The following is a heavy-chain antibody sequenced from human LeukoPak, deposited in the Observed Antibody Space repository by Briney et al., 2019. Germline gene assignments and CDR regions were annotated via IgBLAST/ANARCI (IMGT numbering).Heavy chain of an antibody. Sequence: SETLSLTCTVSGGSISSSSHYWGWIRQPPGKGLEWIASIHYSGSTYYNPSLKSRVTISVDTSKNQFSLRMSSVTAADAAVFYCARHENYPDAFDIWGQGTMVTVSS. J-gene: IGHJ3*02. D-gene: IGHD1-7*01. CDR2: IHYSGST. CDR3: ARHENYPDAFDI. CDR1: GGSISSSSHY. V-gene: IGHV4-39*01.